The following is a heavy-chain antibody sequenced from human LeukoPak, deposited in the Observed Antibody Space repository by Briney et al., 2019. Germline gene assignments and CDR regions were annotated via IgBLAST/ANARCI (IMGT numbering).Heavy chain of an antibody. CDR1: GGSISSYY. CDR2: IYTSGST. CDR3: ASTGYRTLYYFDY. Sequence: SETLSLTCTVSGGSISSYYWSWIRQPPAKGLEWIGYIYTSGSTNYNPSLKSRVTISVDTSKNQFSLKLSSVTAADTAVYYCASTGYRTLYYFDYWGQRTLVTLSS. D-gene: IGHD3-9*01. V-gene: IGHV4-4*09. J-gene: IGHJ4*02.